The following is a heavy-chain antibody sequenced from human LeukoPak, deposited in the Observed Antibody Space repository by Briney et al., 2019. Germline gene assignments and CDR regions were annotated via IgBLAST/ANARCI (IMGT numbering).Heavy chain of an antibody. Sequence: PGGSRTLSCTASGFTISSYAISWVRQAPGKGLEWVSAISGSVGSTYYADSGKGRFTISRDNSKNTVYRQMDSLRAEETAVYYCAKVHNRGSGGSSYGDYLDWGQGTLVTVSS. CDR2: ISGSVGST. CDR3: AKVHNRGSGGSSYGDYLD. V-gene: IGHV3-23*01. D-gene: IGHD2-15*01. CDR1: GFTISSYA. J-gene: IGHJ4*02.